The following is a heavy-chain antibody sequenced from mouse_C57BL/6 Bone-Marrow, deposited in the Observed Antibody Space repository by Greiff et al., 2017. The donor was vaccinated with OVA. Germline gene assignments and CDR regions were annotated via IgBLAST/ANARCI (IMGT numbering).Heavy chain of an antibody. Sequence: QVQLQQPGAELVKPGASVKLSCKASGYTFTSYWITWVKQRPGQGLEWIGDIYPGSGSTHYNEKFKSKATLTVDTSSSTAYMQLSSLTSEDSAVYYGARSDYGNYEWFAYWGQGTLVTVSA. J-gene: IGHJ3*01. CDR3: ARSDYGNYEWFAY. CDR1: GYTFTSYW. V-gene: IGHV1-55*01. CDR2: IYPGSGST. D-gene: IGHD2-1*01.